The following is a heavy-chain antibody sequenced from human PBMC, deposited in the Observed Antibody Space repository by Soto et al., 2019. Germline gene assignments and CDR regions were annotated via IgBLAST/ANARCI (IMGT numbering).Heavy chain of an antibody. V-gene: IGHV4-39*01. D-gene: IGHD2-2*01. CDR2: IFHTGGT. J-gene: IGHJ4*02. Sequence: SETLSLTCTVSGGSIGSDTHYWGWIRQTPGKGLEWIATIFHTGGTYYNPSLKSRVTMSVDTSKNQFSLELGSVIAADTAGYYCTSSREASGDIVVVPTPSFDFWGRGSLVTVSS. CDR1: GGSIGSDTHY. CDR3: TSSREASGDIVVVPTPSFDF.